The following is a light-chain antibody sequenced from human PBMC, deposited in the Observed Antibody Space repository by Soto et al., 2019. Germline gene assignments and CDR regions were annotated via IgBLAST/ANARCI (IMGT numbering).Light chain of an antibody. CDR2: GVS. J-gene: IGKJ5*01. CDR3: QQYNNWPIT. CDR1: QSVNLY. Sequence: EVVLTQSPATLSVSPGEGATLSCRASQSVNLYLAWYQQKPGQAPRVIIYGVSTRATGVPGRFSGSVSGTEFTLTISTLQSEDSAVYYCQQYNNWPITFGQGTRLEIK. V-gene: IGKV3-15*01.